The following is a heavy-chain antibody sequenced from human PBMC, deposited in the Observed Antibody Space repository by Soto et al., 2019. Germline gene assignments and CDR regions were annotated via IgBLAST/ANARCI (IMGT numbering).Heavy chain of an antibody. CDR1: GGSISGSSFY. J-gene: IGHJ4*02. CDR3: ARQSTGYSAEVDY. Sequence: SETLSLTCAVSGGSISGSSFYWGWIRQPPAKGLESIGSIHYSGSTYYNPSLKSRVTMSVDTSKTQFSLKLTSMTAADTAVYYCARQSTGYSAEVDYWGQGTLVTVSS. D-gene: IGHD6-13*01. CDR2: IHYSGST. V-gene: IGHV4-39*01.